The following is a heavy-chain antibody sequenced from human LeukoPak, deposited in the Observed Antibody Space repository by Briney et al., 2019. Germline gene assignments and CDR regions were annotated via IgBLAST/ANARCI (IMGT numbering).Heavy chain of an antibody. J-gene: IGHJ3*02. CDR2: IFYSGST. V-gene: IGHV4-34*12. CDR3: AKSNGYGLVDI. CDR1: YGSFSGYY. Sequence: SETLSLTCAVYYGSFSGYYWSWIRQPPGKGLEWIGNIFYSGSTYYSPSLRSRVTISLDTSRNQFSLKLNSVTAADTAVYYCAKSNGYGLVDIWGQGTMVTVSS. D-gene: IGHD3-10*01.